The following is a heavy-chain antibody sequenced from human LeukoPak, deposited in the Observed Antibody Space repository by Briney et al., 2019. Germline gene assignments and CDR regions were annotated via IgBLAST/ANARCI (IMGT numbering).Heavy chain of an antibody. J-gene: IGHJ4*02. CDR1: GFTFSSYG. V-gene: IGHV3-33*01. CDR3: ARDPETGTTLN. D-gene: IGHD1-1*01. CDR2: IWYDGSNK. Sequence: PGGSLRLSCAASGFTFSSYGMHWVRQAPDKGLEWVAVIWYDGSNKYYADSVKGRFTISRDNAKNSLYLQMNSLRAEDTAVYYCARDPETGTTLNWGQGTLVTVSS.